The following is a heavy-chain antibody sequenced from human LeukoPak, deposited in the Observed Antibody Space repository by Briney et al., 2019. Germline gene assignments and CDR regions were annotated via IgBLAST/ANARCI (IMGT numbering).Heavy chain of an antibody. CDR3: ARGGYCSSTSCFLIDP. V-gene: IGHV3-74*01. CDR2: INSDGSST. J-gene: IGHJ5*02. D-gene: IGHD2-2*01. Sequence: GGSLRLSCAVSGLTFSSYWMHWVRQAPGKGLVWVSRINSDGSSTNYAGSVKGRFTISRDNAKNTLYLQMNSLRAEDTAVYYCARGGYCSSTSCFLIDPWGQGTLVTVSS. CDR1: GLTFSSYW.